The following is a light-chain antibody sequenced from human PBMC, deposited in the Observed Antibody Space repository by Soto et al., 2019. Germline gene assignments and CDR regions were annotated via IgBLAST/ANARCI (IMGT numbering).Light chain of an antibody. CDR3: QQYNSYPLT. J-gene: IGKJ4*01. Sequence: DIRMTQSPSTLSPSVGERVPITGRASQRISSWLAWYQQKLGKAPKLLIYDASSLESGVPSRFSGSGSGTEFTLTISSLQPDDFATYYCQQYNSYPLTFGGGTKVEIK. CDR1: QRISSW. CDR2: DAS. V-gene: IGKV1-5*01.